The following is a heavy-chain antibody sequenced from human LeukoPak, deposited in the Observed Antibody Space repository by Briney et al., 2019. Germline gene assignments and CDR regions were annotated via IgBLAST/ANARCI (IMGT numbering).Heavy chain of an antibody. CDR3: ARAHYYDSSGLDF. CDR1: GFTFSSYA. Sequence: GRSLRLSCAASGFTFSSYAMHWVRQAPGKGLEWVAFIRYDGSNKYYADSVKGRFTISRDNAKNSLYLQMNSLRAEDTAVYYCARAHYYDSSGLDFWGQGTLVTVSS. D-gene: IGHD3-22*01. V-gene: IGHV3-30*04. CDR2: IRYDGSNK. J-gene: IGHJ4*02.